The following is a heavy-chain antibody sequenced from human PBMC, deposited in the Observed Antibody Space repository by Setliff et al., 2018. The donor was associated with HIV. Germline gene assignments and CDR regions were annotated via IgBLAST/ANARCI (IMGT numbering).Heavy chain of an antibody. Sequence: ASVKVSCKASGYTFTGYYIHWVRQAPGQGLEWMGRISPNSGGTNYAQNFQGRVTMTRDTFSNAAYMELRGLRSDDTAVYYCARNFGLSPSGKYYYYYGMDIWGQGTTVTVSS. J-gene: IGHJ6*02. CDR1: GYTFTGYY. D-gene: IGHD3-10*01. CDR2: ISPNSGGT. CDR3: ARNFGLSPSGKYYYYYGMDI. V-gene: IGHV1-2*06.